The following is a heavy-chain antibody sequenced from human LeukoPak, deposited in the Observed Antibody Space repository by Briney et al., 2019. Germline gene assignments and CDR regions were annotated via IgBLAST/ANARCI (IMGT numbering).Heavy chain of an antibody. CDR3: AKGSAVADLHFDY. CDR2: ITGSGDTT. J-gene: IGHJ4*02. Sequence: GGSLRLSCAASGFTFSTYSMNWVRQARGKGLEWVSTITGSGDTTYYADSVKGRFTISRDNSKTSLYLQMNSLTVEDTAVYYCAKGSAVADLHFDYWGQGTLVTVSS. D-gene: IGHD6-19*01. V-gene: IGHV3-23*01. CDR1: GFTFSTYS.